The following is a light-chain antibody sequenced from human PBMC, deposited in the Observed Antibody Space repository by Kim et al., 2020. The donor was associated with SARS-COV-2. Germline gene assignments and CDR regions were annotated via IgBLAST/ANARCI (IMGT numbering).Light chain of an antibody. J-gene: IGLJ2*01. CDR2: DVS. CDR3: SSYTSSSTLV. V-gene: IGLV2-14*03. Sequence: GQSITISGTGTSSDVGGNNYVSWYQQHPGKAPKLMIYDVSNRPSGVSNRFSGSKSGNTASLTISGLQAEDEADYYCSSYTSSSTLVFGGGTQLTVL. CDR1: SSDVGGNNY.